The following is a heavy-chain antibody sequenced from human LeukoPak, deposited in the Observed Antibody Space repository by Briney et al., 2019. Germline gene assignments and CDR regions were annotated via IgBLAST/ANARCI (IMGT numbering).Heavy chain of an antibody. D-gene: IGHD6-19*01. Sequence: ASVKVSCKASGYTFTSYGISWVRQAPGQGLEWMGWISAYNGNTNYAQKLQGRVTMTTDTSTSTAYMELRSLRSDDTAVYYCARDRNIAMAPTDFDYWGQGTLVTVSS. CDR1: GYTFTSYG. CDR3: ARDRNIAMAPTDFDY. CDR2: ISAYNGNT. V-gene: IGHV1-18*01. J-gene: IGHJ4*02.